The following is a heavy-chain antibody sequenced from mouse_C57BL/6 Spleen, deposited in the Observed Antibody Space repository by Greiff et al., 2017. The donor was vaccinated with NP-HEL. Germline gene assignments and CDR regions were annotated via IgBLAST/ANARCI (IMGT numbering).Heavy chain of an antibody. CDR3: ARDYGSSYVGYFDV. CDR2: ISYDGSN. Sequence: EVKLVESGPGLVKPSQSLSLTCSVTGYSITSGYYWNWIRQFPGNKLEWMGYISYDGSNKYNPSLKNRISITRDTSKNQFFLKLNSVTTEDTATYYCARDYGSSYVGYFDVWGTGTTVTVSS. V-gene: IGHV3-6*01. CDR1: GYSITSGYY. D-gene: IGHD1-1*01. J-gene: IGHJ1*03.